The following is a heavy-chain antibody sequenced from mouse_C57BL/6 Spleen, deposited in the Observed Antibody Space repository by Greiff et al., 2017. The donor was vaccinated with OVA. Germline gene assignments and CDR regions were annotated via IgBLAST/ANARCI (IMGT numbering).Heavy chain of an antibody. J-gene: IGHJ4*01. D-gene: IGHD1-1*01. CDR2: IDPSDSET. CDR3: ARESTTVVGDMDY. Sequence: QVQLQQPGAELVRPGSSVTLSCKASGYTFTSYWLHWVKQRPIQGLEWIGNIDPSDSETHYNQKFKDKATLTVDKSSSTAYMQLSSLTSEDSAVYYCARESTTVVGDMDYWGQGTSVTVSS. CDR1: GYTFTSYW. V-gene: IGHV1-52*01.